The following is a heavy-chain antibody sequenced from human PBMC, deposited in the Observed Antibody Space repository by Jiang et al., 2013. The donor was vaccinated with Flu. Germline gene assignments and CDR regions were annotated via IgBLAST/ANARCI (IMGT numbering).Heavy chain of an antibody. CDR2: LWYDGSNR. D-gene: IGHD6-19*01. CDR3: ARPTQYSSGSFSEDYLQH. CDR1: GFSFNFFG. J-gene: IGHJ1*01. V-gene: IGHV3-33*08. Sequence: VVQPGRSLRLSCAASGFSFNFFGMHWVRQVPGKGLEWVATLWYDGSNRKYANSVKGRFTISRDNSNNTLYLEMNRLRVEDTAVYYCARPTQYSSGSFSEDYLQHWGQGTLVTVSS.